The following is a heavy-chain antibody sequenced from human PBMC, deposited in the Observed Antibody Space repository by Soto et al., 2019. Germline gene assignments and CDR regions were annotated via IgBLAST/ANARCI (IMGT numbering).Heavy chain of an antibody. CDR1: GFTVSSNY. CDR3: ARLIGDYGSPNYYYYMDV. J-gene: IGHJ6*03. Sequence: GGSLRLSCAASGFTVSSNYMSWVRQAPGKGLEWISVIYSGGSTYYADSVKGRFTISRHNSKNTLYLQMNSLRAEDTAVYYCARLIGDYGSPNYYYYMDVWGKGTTVTVSS. V-gene: IGHV3-53*04. D-gene: IGHD4-17*01. CDR2: IYSGGST.